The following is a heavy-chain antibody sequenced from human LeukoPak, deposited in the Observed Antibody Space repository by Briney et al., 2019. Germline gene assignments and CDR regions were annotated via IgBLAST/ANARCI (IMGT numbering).Heavy chain of an antibody. D-gene: IGHD5-24*01. CDR2: IYYNGNT. CDR3: ARDRLQLQS. J-gene: IGHJ5*02. V-gene: IGHV4-39*07. Sequence: SETLSLTCTVSSASIRSSNYYWGWIRQPPGKGLEWIGSIYYNGNTYYNPSLKSRVTISVDTSKNQFSLKLSSVTAADTAVYYCARDRLQLQSWGQGTLVTVSS. CDR1: SASIRSSNYY.